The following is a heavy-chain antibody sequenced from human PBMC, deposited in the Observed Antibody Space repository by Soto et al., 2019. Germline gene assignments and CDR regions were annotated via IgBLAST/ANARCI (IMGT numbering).Heavy chain of an antibody. CDR2: ISAYNGNT. D-gene: IGHD1-26*01. CDR1: GYTFTSYG. CDR3: ASSSGTPYIWFDP. Sequence: QVQLVQSGAEVKKPGASVKVSCKASGYTFTSYGISWVRQAPGQGLEWMGWISAYNGNTNYAQKLQCRVTMTTDTSTSTAYREVRSLRTDDTAVDYCASSSGTPYIWFDPWGQGTLVTVSS. V-gene: IGHV1-18*01. J-gene: IGHJ5*02.